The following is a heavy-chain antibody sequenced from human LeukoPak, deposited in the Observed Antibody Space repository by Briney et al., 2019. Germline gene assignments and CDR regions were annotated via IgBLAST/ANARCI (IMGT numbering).Heavy chain of an antibody. CDR1: GGSISSSSYY. V-gene: IGHV4-39*01. Sequence: SETLSLTCTVSGGSISSSSYYWGWIRQPPGKGLEWIGSIYYSGSTYYNPSLKSRVTISVDTSKNQFSLKLGSVTAADTAVYYCARHFGGPYYVYYFDYWGQGTLVTVPS. CDR2: IYYSGST. D-gene: IGHD3-10*02. CDR3: ARHFGGPYYVYYFDY. J-gene: IGHJ4*02.